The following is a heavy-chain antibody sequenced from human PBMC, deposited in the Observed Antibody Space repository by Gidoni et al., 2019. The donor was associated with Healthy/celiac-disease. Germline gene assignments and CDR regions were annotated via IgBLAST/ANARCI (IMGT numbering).Heavy chain of an antibody. CDR1: GFTFSSYS. CDR2: ISSSSSYI. D-gene: IGHD2-2*01. CDR3: ARDRDIVVVQGAFDI. V-gene: IGHV3-21*01. J-gene: IGHJ3*02. Sequence: EVQLVESGGGLVKPGGSLRLSCAASGFTFSSYSMNWVRQAPGKGLEWVSSISSSSSYIYYADSVKGRFTISRDNAKNSLYLQMNSLRAEDTAVYYCARDRDIVVVQGAFDIWGQGTMVTVSS.